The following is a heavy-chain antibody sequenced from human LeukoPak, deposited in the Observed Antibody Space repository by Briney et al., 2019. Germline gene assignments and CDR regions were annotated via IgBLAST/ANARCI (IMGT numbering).Heavy chain of an antibody. D-gene: IGHD2-15*01. V-gene: IGHV5-51*01. CDR3: ATHASPPIVVVVAANNWFDP. Sequence: PGESLKISCKGSGYSFTSYWIGWVRQMPGKGLEWMGIIYPGDSDTRYSPSFQGQVPISADKSISTAYLQLSSLTASDPAMYYCATHASPPIVVVVAANNWFDPWGQGTLVTVSS. CDR1: GYSFTSYW. CDR2: IYPGDSDT. J-gene: IGHJ5*02.